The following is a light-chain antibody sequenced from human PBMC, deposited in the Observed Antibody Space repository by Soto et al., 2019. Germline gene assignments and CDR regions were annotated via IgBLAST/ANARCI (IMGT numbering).Light chain of an antibody. CDR1: QSLLHSNGYNY. CDR2: LGS. CDR3: MQALRAPPT. Sequence: DIVMTQSPLSLPVTPGEPASISCRSSQSLLHSNGYNYLDWYLQKPGQSPQLLIYLGSNRASGVPDRFSGSGSGTDFTLKISRVEAEDVGVYHCMQALRAPPTFGQGTKV. J-gene: IGKJ1*01. V-gene: IGKV2-28*01.